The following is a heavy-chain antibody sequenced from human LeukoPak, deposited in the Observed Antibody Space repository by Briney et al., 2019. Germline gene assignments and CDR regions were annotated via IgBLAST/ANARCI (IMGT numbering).Heavy chain of an antibody. CDR1: AFTVSSNF. V-gene: IGHV4-31*02. CDR2: IYYSGST. D-gene: IGHD2/OR15-2a*01. CDR3: ARDSTTEFDY. J-gene: IGHJ4*02. Sequence: LRLSCAASAFTVSSNFMTWVRQHPGKGLEWIGYIYYSGSTFYNPSLTSRVTISIDTPKNQFSLKLSSVTAADTAVYYCARDSTTEFDYWGQGTLVTVSS.